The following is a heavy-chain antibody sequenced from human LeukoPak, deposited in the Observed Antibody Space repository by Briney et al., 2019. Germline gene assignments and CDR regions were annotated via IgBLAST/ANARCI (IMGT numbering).Heavy chain of an antibody. CDR3: ARGIFGSGSYPDF. CDR2: LWHDGSHK. J-gene: IGHJ4*02. CDR1: GFAFNTYA. V-gene: IGHV3-33*01. D-gene: IGHD3-10*01. Sequence: PGRSLRLSCAASGFAFNTYAMHWVRQAPGQGLEWVALLWHDGSHKFYSNSVRGQFTISKDNSKNTVSLQMKNLRPEDTAVCYCARGIFGSGSYPDFWRQGTLVSVSS.